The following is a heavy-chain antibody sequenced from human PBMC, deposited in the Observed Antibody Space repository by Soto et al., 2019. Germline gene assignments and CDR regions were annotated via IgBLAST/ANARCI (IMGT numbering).Heavy chain of an antibody. CDR3: AKDRSSTSCYAFDY. J-gene: IGHJ4*02. CDR2: INSRAGTT. CDR1: GFTFSSFA. V-gene: IGHV3-23*01. Sequence: EVQLLESGGGLVQPGGSLRLSCAASGFTFSSFAMSWVHQAPGKGLEWVSGINSRAGTTYYADSVKGRFTISRDNSKNTLYLQMNSLTAEDTAVYYCAKDRSSTSCYAFDYWGRGTLVTVSS. D-gene: IGHD2-2*01.